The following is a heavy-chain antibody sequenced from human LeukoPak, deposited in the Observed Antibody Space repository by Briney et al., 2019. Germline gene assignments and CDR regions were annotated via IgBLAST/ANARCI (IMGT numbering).Heavy chain of an antibody. CDR1: GFTFSDYY. CDR2: ISSSGSTI. CDR3: ARGSSSRYPNFDY. V-gene: IGHV3-11*04. Sequence: GGSLRLSCAASGFTFSDYYMSWIRQAPGKGLEWVSYISSSGSTIYYADSVKGRFTISRDNAKNSLHLQMNSLRAEDTAAYYRARGSSSRYPNFDYWGQGTLVTVSS. D-gene: IGHD6-13*01. J-gene: IGHJ4*02.